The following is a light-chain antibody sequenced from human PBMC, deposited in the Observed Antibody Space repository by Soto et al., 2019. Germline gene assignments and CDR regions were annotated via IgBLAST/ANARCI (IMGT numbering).Light chain of an antibody. CDR1: QSVSSSY. CDR2: GAS. J-gene: IGKJ1*01. V-gene: IGKV3-20*01. Sequence: EIVLTQSPGTLSLSPGERATLSCRASQSVSSSYLAWYQQKPGQALRLLIYGASSRATGIPDRFSGSGSGTDFTLTISRLEPEDFAVYYCQQYGSSPPWTFGQGTKVDIK. CDR3: QQYGSSPPWT.